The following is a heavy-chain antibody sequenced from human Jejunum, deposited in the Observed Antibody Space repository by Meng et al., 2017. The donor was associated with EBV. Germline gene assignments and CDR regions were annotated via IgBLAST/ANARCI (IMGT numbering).Heavy chain of an antibody. CDR3: ARASSERLLDY. D-gene: IGHD1-14*01. CDR1: TDFIRSYEW. J-gene: IGHJ4*02. CDR2: INQVGST. V-gene: IGHV4-4*02. Sequence: QVQLQEPGPGLVKPSGILSLTCACSTDFIRSYEWWSWVRQPPGKGLEWLGEINQVGSTYYNPSLKSRVTISIDTSKRQFSLRLNSMTAADTAVYYCARASSERLLDYWGQGTLVTV.